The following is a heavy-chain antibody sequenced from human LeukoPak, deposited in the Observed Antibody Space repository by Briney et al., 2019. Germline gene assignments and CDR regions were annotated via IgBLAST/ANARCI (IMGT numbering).Heavy chain of an antibody. V-gene: IGHV3-30*02. D-gene: IGHD3-3*01. CDR2: TRYNGNKK. CDR3: AKAITIFGVVNAEYFQH. CDR1: GLTFRSYG. J-gene: IGHJ1*01. Sequence: GGPLRPPCAVFGLTFRSYGTHGVRQGPGKGLEWWAFTRYNGNKKYYADSVQGRFTISRDNSKNALYLQMNSLRAEDTAVYYCAKAITIFGVVNAEYFQHWGQGTLVTVSS.